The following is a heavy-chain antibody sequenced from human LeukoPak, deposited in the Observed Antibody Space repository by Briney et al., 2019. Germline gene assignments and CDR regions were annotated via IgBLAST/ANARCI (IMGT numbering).Heavy chain of an antibody. J-gene: IGHJ4*02. D-gene: IGHD5-12*01. CDR3: TRYSGYPGDY. Sequence: GGSLRLSCAASGFTFTTYWMSWVRQTPGKGLEWLANIKQDGSEKYYVDSVEGRFTVSRDNAKNSLYLQMNSLRVEDTGVYYCTRYSGYPGDYWGQGTLVTVSS. V-gene: IGHV3-7*03. CDR1: GFTFTTYW. CDR2: IKQDGSEK.